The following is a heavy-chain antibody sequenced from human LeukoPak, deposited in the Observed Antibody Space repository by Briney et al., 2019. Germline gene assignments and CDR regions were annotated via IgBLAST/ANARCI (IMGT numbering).Heavy chain of an antibody. J-gene: IGHJ6*02. D-gene: IGHD4-11*01. V-gene: IGHV3-23*01. CDR3: AKYDYRPGRERADA. CDR1: GFIFSDYT. Sequence: GGSLRLSCVGSGFIFSDYTMDWVRQAPGKGLEWVSAISGGGGATYYADSVRGRFTISRDNSKNTVYLQLNSLRAEDTALYYCAKYDYRPGRERADAWGQGTTVTVSS. CDR2: ISGGGGAT.